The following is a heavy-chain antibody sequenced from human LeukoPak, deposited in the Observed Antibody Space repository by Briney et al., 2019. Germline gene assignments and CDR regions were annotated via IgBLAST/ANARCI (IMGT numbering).Heavy chain of an antibody. D-gene: IGHD2-2*01. CDR1: GGTFSSYA. J-gene: IGHJ4*02. Sequence: ASVKVSCKASGGTFSSYAISRVRQAPGQGLEWMGGIIPIFGTANYAQKFQGRVTITADESTSTAYMELSSLRSEDTAVYYCARDWPGGYCSSTSCYGYWGQGTLVTVSS. V-gene: IGHV1-69*13. CDR3: ARDWPGGYCSSTSCYGY. CDR2: IIPIFGTA.